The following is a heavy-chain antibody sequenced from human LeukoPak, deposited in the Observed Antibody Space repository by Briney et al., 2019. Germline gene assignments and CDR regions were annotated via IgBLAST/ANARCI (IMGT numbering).Heavy chain of an antibody. D-gene: IGHD2-21*01. CDR2: ISSSSSYI. V-gene: IGHV3-21*04. J-gene: IGHJ4*02. CDR3: AKAPVTTCRGAYCYPFDY. Sequence: PGGSLRLSCAASGFTFSTYGMNWVRQAPGKGLEWVSSISSSSSYIYYADSVKGRFTISRDSSKNTLFLQMNRLRPEDAAVYYCAKAPVTTCRGAYCYPFDYWGQGTLVTVSS. CDR1: GFTFSTYG.